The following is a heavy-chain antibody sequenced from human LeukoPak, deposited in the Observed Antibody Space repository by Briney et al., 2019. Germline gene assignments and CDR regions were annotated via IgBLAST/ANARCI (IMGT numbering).Heavy chain of an antibody. V-gene: IGHV4-39*01. Sequence: SETLTLTCTASGCTISSSSYYWGWIRPPPGQELEWIGSSYYSGSTYYNPSLKSRVTISVDTSKNQFSLKLSSVTAADTAVYYCARPATAMTVTTAFAYWGQGTLVTVSS. D-gene: IGHD4-17*01. J-gene: IGHJ4*02. CDR2: SYYSGST. CDR3: ARPATAMTVTTAFAY. CDR1: GCTISSSSYY.